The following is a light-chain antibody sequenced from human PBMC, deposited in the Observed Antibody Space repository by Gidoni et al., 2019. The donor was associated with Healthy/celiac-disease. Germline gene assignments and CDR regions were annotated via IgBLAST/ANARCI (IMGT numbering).Light chain of an antibody. J-gene: IGKJ4*01. Sequence: EIVLTQSPGTLSWSPGERATLSCRASQSVSSSYLAWYQQKPGQAPRLLIYGASSRATGIPDRFSGSGSGTDFTLTISRLEPEDFAVYYCQQSGTFGGGTKVEIK. CDR1: QSVSSSY. CDR3: QQSGT. CDR2: GAS. V-gene: IGKV3-20*01.